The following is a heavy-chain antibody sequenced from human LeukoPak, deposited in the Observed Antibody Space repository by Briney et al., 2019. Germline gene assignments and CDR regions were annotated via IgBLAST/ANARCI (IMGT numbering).Heavy chain of an antibody. J-gene: IGHJ4*02. D-gene: IGHD3-10*01. CDR1: GYTLTELS. CDR3: ATDLFRIDYGSGDTSLDY. V-gene: IGHV1-24*01. CDR2: LDPEDGET. Sequence: ASVKVSCKVSGYTLTELSMHWVRQAPGKGLEWMGGLDPEDGETIYAQKFQGRVTMTEDTSTDTAYMELSSLRSEDTAVYYCATDLFRIDYGSGDTSLDYWGQGTLVTVS.